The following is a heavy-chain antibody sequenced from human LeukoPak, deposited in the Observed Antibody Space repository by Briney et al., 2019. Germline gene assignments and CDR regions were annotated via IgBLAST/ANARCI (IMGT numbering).Heavy chain of an antibody. J-gene: IGHJ3*02. V-gene: IGHV4-34*01. Sequence: PSETLSLTCAVYGGSFSGYYWSWIRQPPGKGLEWIGEINHSGSTNYNPSLKSRVTISVDTSKNQFSLKLSSVTAADTAVYYCAITYGSGSYYSGAFDIWGQGTMVTVSS. CDR1: GGSFSGYY. D-gene: IGHD3-10*01. CDR3: AITYGSGSYYSGAFDI. CDR2: INHSGST.